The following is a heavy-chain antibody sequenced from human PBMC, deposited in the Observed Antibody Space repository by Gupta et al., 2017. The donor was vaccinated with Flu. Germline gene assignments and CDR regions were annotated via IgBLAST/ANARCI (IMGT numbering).Heavy chain of an antibody. CDR3: ASCSGSSCYRSDY. V-gene: IGHV3-7*01. CDR2: IKQDGSEK. Sequence: VRQAPGKGLEWVANIKQDGSEKNYVDSAKGRFTISRDNAKNSLYLQMNGLRAEDTAVYYCASCSGSSCYRSDYWGQGTLVTVSS. D-gene: IGHD2-15*01. J-gene: IGHJ4*02.